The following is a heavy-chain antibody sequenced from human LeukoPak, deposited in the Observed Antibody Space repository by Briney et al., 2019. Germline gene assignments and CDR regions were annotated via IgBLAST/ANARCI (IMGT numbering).Heavy chain of an antibody. D-gene: IGHD3-22*01. Sequence: GGSLRLSCAASGFTFSSYWMNWVRQAPGKGLEWVANIKQDGSEKYYVDSVKGRFTISRDNAKNSMYLQMNSLRAEDTAVYYCARLHYYDSSGYYPGTDNWFDPWGQGTLVTVSS. J-gene: IGHJ5*02. CDR2: IKQDGSEK. CDR1: GFTFSSYW. V-gene: IGHV3-7*03. CDR3: ARLHYYDSSGYYPGTDNWFDP.